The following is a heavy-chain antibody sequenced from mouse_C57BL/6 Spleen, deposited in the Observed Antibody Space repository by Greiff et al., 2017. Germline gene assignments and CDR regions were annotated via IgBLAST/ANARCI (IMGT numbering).Heavy chain of an antibody. CDR3: AREDDGYWAWFAY. D-gene: IGHD2-3*01. Sequence: LVESGAELVKPGASVKISCKASGYAFSSYWMNWVKQRPGKGLEWIGQIYPGDGDTNYNGKFKGKATLTADKSSSTAYMQLSSLTSEDSAVYFCAREDDGYWAWFAYWGQGTLVTVSA. V-gene: IGHV1-80*01. J-gene: IGHJ3*01. CDR1: GYAFSSYW. CDR2: IYPGDGDT.